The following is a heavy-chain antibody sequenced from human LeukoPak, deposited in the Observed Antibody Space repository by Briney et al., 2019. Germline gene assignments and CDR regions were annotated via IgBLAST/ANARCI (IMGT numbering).Heavy chain of an antibody. D-gene: IGHD3-22*01. Sequence: GGSLRLSCAASGFTFSSYWMHWVRQVPGKGLVWDSRINTDGISTSYADSVKGRFTISRDNAKNTLYLQMNSLRAEDTAIYYCARGNDGGYSYYYYMDVWGKGTTVTVSS. V-gene: IGHV3-74*01. CDR1: GFTFSSYW. J-gene: IGHJ6*03. CDR2: INTDGIST. CDR3: ARGNDGGYSYYYYMDV.